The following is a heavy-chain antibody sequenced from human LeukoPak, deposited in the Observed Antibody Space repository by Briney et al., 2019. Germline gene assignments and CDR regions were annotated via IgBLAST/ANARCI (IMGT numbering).Heavy chain of an antibody. Sequence: GGSLRLSCAASGFTFSSYGMHWVRQAPGKGLEWVAVIWYDGSNKYYADSVKGRFTIPRDNSKNTLYLQMNSLRAEDTAVYYCARELYGFWSGYYTPYYYGMDVWGQGTTVTVSS. J-gene: IGHJ6*02. CDR3: ARELYGFWSGYYTPYYYGMDV. CDR1: GFTFSSYG. CDR2: IWYDGSNK. D-gene: IGHD3-3*01. V-gene: IGHV3-33*01.